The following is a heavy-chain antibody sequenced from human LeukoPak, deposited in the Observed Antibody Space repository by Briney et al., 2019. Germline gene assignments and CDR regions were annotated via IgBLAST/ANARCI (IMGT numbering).Heavy chain of an antibody. CDR2: ISSNGGST. J-gene: IGHJ3*02. CDR3: VVSYLYAFDI. D-gene: IGHD5-18*01. V-gene: IGHV3-64D*09. Sequence: PGGSLRLSCSASGFTFSSYAMHWVRQAPGKGLEYVSAISSNGGSTYYADSVKGRFTISRDNHKNTLNLQMSSLRAEDTAVYYCVVSYLYAFDIWGQGTMVTVSS. CDR1: GFTFSSYA.